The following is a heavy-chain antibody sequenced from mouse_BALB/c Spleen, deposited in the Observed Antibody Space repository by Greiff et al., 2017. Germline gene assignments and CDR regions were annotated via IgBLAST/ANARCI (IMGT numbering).Heavy chain of an antibody. CDR2: ISYSGST. D-gene: IGHD6-1*01. V-gene: IGHV3-2*02. J-gene: IGHJ4*01. Sequence: EVKVEESGPGLVKPSQSLSLTCTVTGYSITSDYAWNWIRQFPGIKLEWMGYISYSGSTSYNPSLKSRISITRDTSKNQFFLQLNSVTTEDTATYYCARGLAPYAMDYWGQGTSVTVSS. CDR1: GYSITSDYA. CDR3: ARGLAPYAMDY.